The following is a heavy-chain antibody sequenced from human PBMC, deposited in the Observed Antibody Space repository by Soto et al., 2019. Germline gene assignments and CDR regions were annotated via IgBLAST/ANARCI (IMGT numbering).Heavy chain of an antibody. J-gene: IGHJ1*01. Sequence: ASVKVCSKASGYTFTSYYMHWVRQAPGQGLEWMGIINPSGGSTSYAQKFQGRVTMTRDTSTSTVYMELSSLRSEDTAVYYCAREYSGYDYIPRYFQHWGQGTLVTDSS. CDR2: INPSGGST. CDR1: GYTFTSYY. V-gene: IGHV1-46*03. CDR3: AREYSGYDYIPRYFQH. D-gene: IGHD5-12*01.